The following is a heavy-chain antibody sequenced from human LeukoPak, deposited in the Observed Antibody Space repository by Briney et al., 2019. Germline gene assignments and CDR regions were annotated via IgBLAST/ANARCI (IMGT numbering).Heavy chain of an antibody. CDR3: ARHGMVRGEHYYYYYGMDV. J-gene: IGHJ6*02. D-gene: IGHD3-10*01. Sequence: PSETLSLTCTVSGGSISSYYWSWIRQPPGKGLEWIGYIYYSGSTNYNPSLKSRVTISVDTSKNQFSLKLSSVTAADTAVYYCARHGMVRGEHYYYYYGMDVWGQGTTVTVSS. CDR1: GGSISSYY. V-gene: IGHV4-59*08. CDR2: IYYSGST.